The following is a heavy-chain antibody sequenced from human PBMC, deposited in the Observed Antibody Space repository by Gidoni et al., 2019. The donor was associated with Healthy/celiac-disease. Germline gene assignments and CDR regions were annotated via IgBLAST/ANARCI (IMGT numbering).Heavy chain of an antibody. CDR3: ARAYCSSTSCYSVGFDP. D-gene: IGHD2-2*02. Sequence: QVQLQESGPGLVQPSQTLSLTCTVPGGSISRGGSYWSWIHQHPGKGLEWIGYIYYSGSTYYNPSLKSRVTISVDTSKNQFSLKLSSVTAADTAVYYCARAYCSSTSCYSVGFDPWGQGTLVTVSS. CDR2: IYYSGST. J-gene: IGHJ5*02. CDR1: GGSISRGGSY. V-gene: IGHV4-31*03.